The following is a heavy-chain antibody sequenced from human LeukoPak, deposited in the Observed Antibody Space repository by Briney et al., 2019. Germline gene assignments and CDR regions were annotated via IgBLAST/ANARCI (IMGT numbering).Heavy chain of an antibody. CDR3: ARDPYSGTYGDTYYYYMDV. Sequence: GGSLRLSCAASGFTFSDYEMDWVRQAPGKGLEWVSYISSSAGIIYYSDSVKGRFTIPRDNAKNSLYLQMNSLRAEDTAVYYCARDPYSGTYGDTYYYYMDVWGKGTTVTISS. J-gene: IGHJ6*03. V-gene: IGHV3-48*03. D-gene: IGHD1-26*01. CDR2: ISSSAGII. CDR1: GFTFSDYE.